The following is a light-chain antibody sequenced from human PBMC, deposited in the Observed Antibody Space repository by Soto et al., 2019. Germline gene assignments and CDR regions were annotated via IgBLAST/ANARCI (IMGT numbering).Light chain of an antibody. Sequence: DIQMTQSPSSLSASVGDTVTITCRASQDIINHLAWYQQRPGKDPKLLIYGASTLHSGVPSRFRGSGSGTHFTLTISSLQPEDVATYYCQNYHSALGTFGQGTRLEIK. J-gene: IGKJ5*01. CDR1: QDIINH. CDR3: QNYHSALGT. V-gene: IGKV1-27*01. CDR2: GAS.